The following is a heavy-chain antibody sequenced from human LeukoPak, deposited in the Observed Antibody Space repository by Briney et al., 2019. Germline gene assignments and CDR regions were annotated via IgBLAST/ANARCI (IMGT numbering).Heavy chain of an antibody. V-gene: IGHV3-74*01. CDR3: ARASGTGSSGYVQIDY. D-gene: IGHD3-22*01. CDR2: INSDGSDT. J-gene: IGHJ4*02. Sequence: GGSLRLSCAASGFTFSSHWMHWVRQAPGKGLVWVSRINSDGSDTSYADSVKGRFTISRDNAKNTLYLQMNSLRAEDTAVYYCARASGTGSSGYVQIDYWGQGTLVTVSS. CDR1: GFTFSSHW.